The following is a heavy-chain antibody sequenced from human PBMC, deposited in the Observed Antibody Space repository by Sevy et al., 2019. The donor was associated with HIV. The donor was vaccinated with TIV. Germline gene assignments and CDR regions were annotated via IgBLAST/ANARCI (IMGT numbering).Heavy chain of an antibody. J-gene: IGHJ4*02. V-gene: IGHV3-21*01. CDR3: ARDYYGSGTYYRSFGY. CDR2: ISSSSSYI. D-gene: IGHD3-10*01. CDR1: GFSFSSYD. Sequence: GGSLRLSCAGSGFSFSSYDMNWVRQAPGKGLEWVSSISSSSSYISNADSVKGRFTISRYNAKNSLYLQMNSLRAEDTAVYYCARDYYGSGTYYRSFGYWGQGTLVTVSS.